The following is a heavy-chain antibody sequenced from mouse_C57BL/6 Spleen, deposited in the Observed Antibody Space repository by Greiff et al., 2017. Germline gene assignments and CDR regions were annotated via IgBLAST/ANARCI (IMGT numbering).Heavy chain of an antibody. V-gene: IGHV5-6*01. J-gene: IGHJ3*01. D-gene: IGHD2-4*01. CDR1: GFTFSSYG. CDR3: ARHVRDYDWFAY. Sequence: EVNLVESGGDLVKPGGSLKLSCAASGFTFSSYGMSWVRQTPDKRLEWVATISSGGSYTYYPDSVKGRFTISRDNAKNTLYLQMSSLKSEDTAMYYCARHVRDYDWFAYWGQGTLVTVSA. CDR2: ISSGGSYT.